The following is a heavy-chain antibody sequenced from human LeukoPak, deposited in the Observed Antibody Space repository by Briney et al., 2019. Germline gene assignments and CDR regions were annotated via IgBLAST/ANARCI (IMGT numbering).Heavy chain of an antibody. Sequence: SETLSLTCTVSGGSISTSSYCWGWIRQPPGKGLEWIGTIYYSGNTYYNPSLKSRVTISVDTSKNQFSLKLSSVTAADTAVYYCAREWYDYVWGSYRPSDFDYWGQGTLVTASS. CDR3: AREWYDYVWGSYRPSDFDY. CDR1: GGSISTSSYC. V-gene: IGHV4-39*07. J-gene: IGHJ4*02. CDR2: IYYSGNT. D-gene: IGHD3-16*02.